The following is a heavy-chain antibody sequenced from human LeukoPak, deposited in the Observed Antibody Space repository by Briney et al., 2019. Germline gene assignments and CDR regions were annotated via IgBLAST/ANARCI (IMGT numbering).Heavy chain of an antibody. D-gene: IGHD3-22*01. J-gene: IGHJ6*02. Sequence: GGSLRLSCAASGFTFNSYWMSWVRQAPGKGLEWVSAISGSGGSTYYADSVKGRFTISRDNSKNTLYLQMNSLRAEDTAVYYCAKSFRVTMIVVAAMDVWGQGTTVTVSS. CDR3: AKSFRVTMIVVAAMDV. V-gene: IGHV3-23*01. CDR2: ISGSGGST. CDR1: GFTFNSYW.